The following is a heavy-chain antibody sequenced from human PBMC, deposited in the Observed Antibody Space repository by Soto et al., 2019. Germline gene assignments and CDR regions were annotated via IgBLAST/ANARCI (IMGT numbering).Heavy chain of an antibody. CDR3: ARDSPYYYDSSGSFDY. CDR2: INPSGGST. J-gene: IGHJ4*02. CDR1: GYTFTSYY. V-gene: IGHV1-46*01. D-gene: IGHD3-22*01. Sequence: ASVKGSCKASGYTFTSYYMDWVRQDTGQGLEWMGIINPSGGSTSYAQKFQGRVTMTRDTSTSTVYMELSSLRSEDTAVYYCARDSPYYYDSSGSFDYWGQGTLVTVSS.